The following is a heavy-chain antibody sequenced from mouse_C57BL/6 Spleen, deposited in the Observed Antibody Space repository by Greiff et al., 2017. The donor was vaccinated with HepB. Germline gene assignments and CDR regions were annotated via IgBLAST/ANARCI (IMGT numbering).Heavy chain of an antibody. Sequence: VQLQQSGPELVKPGASVKISCKASGYAFSSSWMNWVKQRPGKGLEWIGRIYPGDGDTNYNGKFKGKATLTADKSSSTADMQLSSLTSEDSAVYFCARSHYYGSSPLAYWGQGTLVTVSA. CDR2: IYPGDGDT. CDR1: GYAFSSSW. D-gene: IGHD1-1*01. J-gene: IGHJ3*01. CDR3: ARSHYYGSSPLAY. V-gene: IGHV1-82*01.